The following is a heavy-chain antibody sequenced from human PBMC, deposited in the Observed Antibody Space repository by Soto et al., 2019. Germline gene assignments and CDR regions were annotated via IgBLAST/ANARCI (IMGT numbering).Heavy chain of an antibody. CDR3: ARPYNSGWYEGFVY. CDR1: GGSISSYY. Sequence: SETLSLTCSVSGGSISSYYWSWIRQPPGKGLEWIGYIYYSGSTNYTPSLKSRVTISLDTSKNQFSLKLNSVTAADTAVYYCARPYNSGWYEGFVYWGQGTLVTVSS. V-gene: IGHV4-59*08. D-gene: IGHD6-19*01. J-gene: IGHJ4*02. CDR2: IYYSGST.